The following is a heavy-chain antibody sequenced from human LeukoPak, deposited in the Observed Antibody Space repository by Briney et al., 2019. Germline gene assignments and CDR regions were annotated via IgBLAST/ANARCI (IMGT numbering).Heavy chain of an antibody. V-gene: IGHV4-59*08. CDR2: ISYSGST. J-gene: IGHJ4*02. Sequence: PSETLSLTCTVSGGSISSYYWSWIRQPPGKGLEWIGYISYSGSTNFNPSLKSRVTISVDTSKNQFSLKLSSVTAADTAVYFCARDYGDHAFDCWGQGTLVTVSS. CDR1: GGSISSYY. CDR3: ARDYGDHAFDC. D-gene: IGHD4-17*01.